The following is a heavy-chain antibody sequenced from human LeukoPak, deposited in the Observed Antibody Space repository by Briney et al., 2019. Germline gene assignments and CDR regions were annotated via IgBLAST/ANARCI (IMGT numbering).Heavy chain of an antibody. D-gene: IGHD3-10*01. CDR3: ASRSASGNWFLHY. Sequence: ASVKVSCKASGYTFTGQYRHWVRQAPGQGLEWMGWINPHSGDTHYAQKFQGGVTMTTDTSISTVHMELSSLTSDDTAVYYCASRSASGNWFLHYWGQGTLVTVSS. CDR1: GYTFTGQY. V-gene: IGHV1-2*02. J-gene: IGHJ4*02. CDR2: INPHSGDT.